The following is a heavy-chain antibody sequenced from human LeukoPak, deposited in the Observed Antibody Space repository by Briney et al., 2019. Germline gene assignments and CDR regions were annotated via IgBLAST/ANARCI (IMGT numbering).Heavy chain of an antibody. CDR1: GYTFTSYD. V-gene: IGHV1-8*01. CDR2: MNPNSGNT. J-gene: IGHJ4*02. D-gene: IGHD5-18*01. CDR3: ARDRVDTAMVGFDY. Sequence: ASVKVSCKASGYTFTSYDINWVRQATGQGLEWMGWMNPNSGNTGYAQKFQGRVTMTRNTSISTAYMELSSLRSEDTAVYYCARDRVDTAMVGFDYWGQGTLVTVSS.